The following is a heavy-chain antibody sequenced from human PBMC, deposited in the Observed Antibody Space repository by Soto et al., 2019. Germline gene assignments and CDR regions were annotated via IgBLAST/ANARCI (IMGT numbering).Heavy chain of an antibody. V-gene: IGHV4-59*02. D-gene: IGHD2-8*01. CDR3: ARDPGYCTNGVCPIFDF. CDR1: GDSVTNYF. J-gene: IGHJ4*01. Sequence: SETLSLTCTVSGDSVTNYFWSWMRQPPGKGLEWIGHMYHGGRTNYSPSLKSRVTMSLDSSKNQFSLNLSSVTAADTAVYFCARDPGYCTNGVCPIFDFWGHGVLFTVSS. CDR2: MYHGGRT.